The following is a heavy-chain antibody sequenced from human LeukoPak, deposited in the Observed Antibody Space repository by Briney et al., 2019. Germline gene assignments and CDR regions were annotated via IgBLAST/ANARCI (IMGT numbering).Heavy chain of an antibody. J-gene: IGHJ4*02. CDR3: ARKTALYYYGSGVDY. CDR1: GYTFTGYY. Sequence: ASVKVSCKASGYTFTGYYMHWVRQAPGQGLEWMGWINPNSGGTNYAQKFQGRVTMTRDTSISTAYMELSRLRSDDTAVYYCARKTALYYYGSGVDYWGQGTLVTVSS. V-gene: IGHV1-2*02. D-gene: IGHD3-10*01. CDR2: INPNSGGT.